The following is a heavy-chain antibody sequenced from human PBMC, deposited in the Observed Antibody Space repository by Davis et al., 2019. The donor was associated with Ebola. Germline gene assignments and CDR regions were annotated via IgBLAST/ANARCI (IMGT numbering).Heavy chain of an antibody. J-gene: IGHJ6*02. V-gene: IGHV3-48*04. D-gene: IGHD3-16*01. CDR3: ARDRPLDFFFGDYYGMDV. Sequence: GESLKISCAASGFIFSSYAMNWVRQAPGKGLEWVSYISSSSSTIYYADSVKGRFTISRDNAKNSLYLQMNSLRAEETAVYYCARDRPLDFFFGDYYGMDVWGQGTTVTVSS. CDR2: ISSSSSTI. CDR1: GFIFSSYA.